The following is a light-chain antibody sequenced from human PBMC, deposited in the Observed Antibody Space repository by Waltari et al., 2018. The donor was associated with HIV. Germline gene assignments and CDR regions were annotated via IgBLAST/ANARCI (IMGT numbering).Light chain of an antibody. CDR2: GFT. V-gene: IGLV2-14*03. Sequence: QSALTQPASFSGAPGQSITIPCTGSSRDVGLYKFVSWYRQSAGKALQLVLFGFTTRPAGISNRFSGSMSGNTAFLTISGLLPEDEADYFCSSYTASHTLLFGGGTRVTVL. CDR1: SRDVGLYKF. CDR3: SSYTASHTLL. J-gene: IGLJ2*01.